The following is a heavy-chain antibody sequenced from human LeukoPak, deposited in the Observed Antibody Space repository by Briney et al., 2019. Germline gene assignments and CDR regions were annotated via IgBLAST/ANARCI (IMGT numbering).Heavy chain of an antibody. CDR3: AVTRTGTVTTFDY. CDR1: GYTFSGYF. Sequence: SVKVSCKASGYTFSGYFVHWVRQAPGQGLEWMGRIIPIFGTANYAQKFQGRVTITTDESTSTAYMELSSLRSEDTAVYYCAVTRTGTVTTFDYWGQGTLVTVSS. V-gene: IGHV1-69*05. J-gene: IGHJ4*02. D-gene: IGHD4-17*01. CDR2: IIPIFGTA.